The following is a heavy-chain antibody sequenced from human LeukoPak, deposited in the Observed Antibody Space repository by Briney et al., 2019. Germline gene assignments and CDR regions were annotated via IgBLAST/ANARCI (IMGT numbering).Heavy chain of an antibody. CDR3: ARDYYASGSHDY. CDR2: IKQDGNDK. D-gene: IGHD3-10*01. J-gene: IGHJ4*02. Sequence: PGGSLRLSCAASGFTFSSYWMTWVRQAPGKGLEWVANIKQDGNDKYYVDSVKGRFTISRDNAKNSLYLQMHSLRGEDTAVYYCARDYYASGSHDYWGQGTLVTVSS. CDR1: GFTFSSYW. V-gene: IGHV3-7*01.